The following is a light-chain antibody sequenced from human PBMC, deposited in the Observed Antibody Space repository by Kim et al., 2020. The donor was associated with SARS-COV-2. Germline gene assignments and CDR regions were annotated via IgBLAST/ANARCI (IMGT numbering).Light chain of an antibody. Sequence: RASIAGGASESPVYSDGNTYLDWLQQRPGQSPRRLIYKVSNRESGVPERVSGSGSGTDFTLQISRVEAEDAGVYYCMQSAHWPWTFGQGTKVDIK. CDR2: KVS. V-gene: IGKV2-30*01. J-gene: IGKJ1*01. CDR3: MQSAHWPWT. CDR1: ESPVYSDGNTY.